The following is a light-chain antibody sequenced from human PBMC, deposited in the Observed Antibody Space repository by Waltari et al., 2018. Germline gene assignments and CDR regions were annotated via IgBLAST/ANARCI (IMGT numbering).Light chain of an antibody. CDR2: LGS. Sequence: DIVMTQSPLSLPVIPGESASISCRSSQSLLHSNGYNYLDWYLQKPGQSPQLLIFLGSNRASGVPDRFSGSGSGTDFTLKISRVEAEDVGVYYCMQALQTPLTFGGGTKVEIK. V-gene: IGKV2-28*01. J-gene: IGKJ4*01. CDR3: MQALQTPLT. CDR1: QSLLHSNGYNY.